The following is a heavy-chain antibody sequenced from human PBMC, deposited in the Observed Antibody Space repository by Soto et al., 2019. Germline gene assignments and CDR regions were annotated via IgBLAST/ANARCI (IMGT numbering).Heavy chain of an antibody. CDR1: GFTFSSYW. D-gene: IGHD6-6*01. V-gene: IGHV3-7*01. CDR3: ARILYSSSSGIDY. Sequence: GGSLRLSCAASGFTFSSYWMSWVRQAPGKGLEWVANIKQDGSEKYYVDSVKGRFTISRDNAKNSLYLQMNSLRAEDTAVYYCARILYSSSSGIDYWGQGTLVTVSS. CDR2: IKQDGSEK. J-gene: IGHJ4*02.